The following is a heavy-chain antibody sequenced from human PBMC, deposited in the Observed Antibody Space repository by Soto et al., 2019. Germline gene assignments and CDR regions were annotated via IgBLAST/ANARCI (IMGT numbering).Heavy chain of an antibody. CDR1: GFTFSSYA. CDR2: ISYDGINK. J-gene: IGHJ3*02. D-gene: IGHD6-13*01. CDR3: ANEEERLVQRGGAFDI. Sequence: GGSLRLSGAASGFTFSSYAIHRVRQAPCKGLEWVAVISYDGINKYYADSVKGRFTISRDNSKNTLYLQMNSLRAEDTAVYYCANEEERLVQRGGAFDISGQGIMLTVSS. V-gene: IGHV3-30*18.